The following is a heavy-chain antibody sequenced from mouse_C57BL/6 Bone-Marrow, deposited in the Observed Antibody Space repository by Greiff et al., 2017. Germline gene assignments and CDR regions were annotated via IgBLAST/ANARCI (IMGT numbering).Heavy chain of an antibody. V-gene: IGHV14-4*01. D-gene: IGHD2-4*01. CDR1: GFNIKDDY. J-gene: IGHJ2*01. CDR2: IDPENGDT. CDR3: TTNLFLYDYAFGY. Sequence: EVQLQQSGAELVRPGASVKLSCTASGFNIKDDYMHWVKQRPEQGLEWIGWIDPENGDTEYASKFQGKATITADTSSNTAYLQLSSLTSEDTAVYYCTTNLFLYDYAFGYWGQGTTLTVSS.